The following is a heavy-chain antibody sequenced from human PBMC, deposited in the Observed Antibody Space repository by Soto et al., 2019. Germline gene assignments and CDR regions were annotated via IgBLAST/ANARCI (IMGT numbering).Heavy chain of an antibody. Sequence: GGSLRLSCEASGFTFINYAMSWVRQAPGKGLEWVASISDTGGDSHYADSMDGRFTISRDNSKNTLYLQIKTLRAEDTALYYCVRDLYRSATMPCLDHWGQGTLVTVSS. J-gene: IGHJ4*02. D-gene: IGHD1-1*01. CDR1: GFTFINYA. CDR2: ISDTGGDS. V-gene: IGHV3-23*01. CDR3: VRDLYRSATMPCLDH.